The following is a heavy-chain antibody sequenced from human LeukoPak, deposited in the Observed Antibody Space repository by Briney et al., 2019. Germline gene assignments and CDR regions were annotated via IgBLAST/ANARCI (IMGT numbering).Heavy chain of an antibody. CDR2: IYHSGST. J-gene: IGHJ5*02. CDR3: AREAPLIAVAGTSFDP. Sequence: PSQTLSLTCTVSGDSISSGGYYWSWIRQPPGKGLEWIGYIYHSGSTYYNPSLKSRVTISVDRSKNQFSLKLSSVTAADTAVYYCAREAPLIAVAGTSFDPWGQGTLVTVSS. D-gene: IGHD6-19*01. CDR1: GDSISSGGYY. V-gene: IGHV4-30-2*01.